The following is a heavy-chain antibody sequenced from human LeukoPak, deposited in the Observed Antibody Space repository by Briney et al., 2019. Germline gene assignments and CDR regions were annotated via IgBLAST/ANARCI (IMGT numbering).Heavy chain of an antibody. Sequence: SQTLSLTCTVSGGSISSGSYYWSWIRQPAGKGLEWIGRIYTSGSTNYNPSLKSRVTISVDTSKNQFSLKLSSVTAADTAVYYCARGDYYGSGSPIYSMDVWGQGTTVTVSS. CDR1: GGSISSGSYY. CDR2: IYTSGST. J-gene: IGHJ6*02. V-gene: IGHV4-61*02. CDR3: ARGDYYGSGSPIYSMDV. D-gene: IGHD3-10*01.